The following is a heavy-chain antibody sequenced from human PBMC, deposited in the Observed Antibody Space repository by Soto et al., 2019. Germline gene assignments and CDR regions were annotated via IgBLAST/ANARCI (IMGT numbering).Heavy chain of an antibody. Sequence: SETLSLTCTVSGGSISSGGYYWSWIRQHPGKGLEWIGYIYYSGSTYYNPSLKSRVTISVDTSKNQFSLKLSSVTAADTAVYYCARDSQIAVAGTGYYYGMDVWGQGTTVTVSS. V-gene: IGHV4-31*03. CDR1: GGSISSGGYY. CDR2: IYYSGST. CDR3: ARDSQIAVAGTGYYYGMDV. J-gene: IGHJ6*02. D-gene: IGHD6-19*01.